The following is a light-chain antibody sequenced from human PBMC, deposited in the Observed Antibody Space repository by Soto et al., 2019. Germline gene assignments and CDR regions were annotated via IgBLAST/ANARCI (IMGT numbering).Light chain of an antibody. J-gene: IGKJ4*01. V-gene: IGKV3-15*01. CDR3: QQYNVWPLT. CDR1: QSVNSN. Sequence: EIVMTQSPVTLSVSPGDRATLPCRASQSVNSNLAWYQQKPGQTPKLLIYVASTRATGIPARFSGSGSGTEFTLTISSLQSEDFAVYYCQQYNVWPLTFGGGTKVEFK. CDR2: VAS.